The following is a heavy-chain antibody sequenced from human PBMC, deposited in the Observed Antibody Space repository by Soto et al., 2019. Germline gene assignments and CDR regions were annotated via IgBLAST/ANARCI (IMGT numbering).Heavy chain of an antibody. V-gene: IGHV3-23*01. J-gene: IGHJ4*02. CDR2: VSVDPGNT. Sequence: PGGSLRLSRTASGLTLSSYPMSWVRQTPGKGLQWVASVSVDPGNTYYADSVKGRFTISRDNSIYTLYLQMNNVTAEDTAIYYCVKDGIRGIHIDKWGQGTLVTVSS. CDR3: VKDGIRGIHIDK. CDR1: GLTLSSYP.